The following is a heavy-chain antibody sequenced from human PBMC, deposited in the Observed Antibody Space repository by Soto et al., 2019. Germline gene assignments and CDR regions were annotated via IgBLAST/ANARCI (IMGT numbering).Heavy chain of an antibody. CDR3: VASLAASGLNWLDP. CDR2: IFANGHT. CDR1: GGSISEKY. D-gene: IGHD6-13*01. Sequence: SATLSLTCIVSGGSISEKYWNWVRQPPGKGLEWIGLIFANGHTDYNPSLKSRVTMSVDASKNQFSLRLTSMTAADTAVYYCVASLAASGLNWLDPWGRGTLVTVSS. V-gene: IGHV4-4*07. J-gene: IGHJ5*02.